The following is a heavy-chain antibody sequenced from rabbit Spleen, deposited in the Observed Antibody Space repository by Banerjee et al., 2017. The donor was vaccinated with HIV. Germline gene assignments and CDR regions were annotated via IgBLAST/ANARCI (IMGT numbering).Heavy chain of an antibody. CDR3: ARDGAGGSYFAL. J-gene: IGHJ4*01. CDR1: GFSFSSSDY. D-gene: IGHD8-1*01. V-gene: IGHV1S40*01. Sequence: QSLEESGGGLVQPEGSLALTCKASGFSFSSSDYICWVRQAPGKGLEWISCIAGSSSGFTYSATWAKGRFTISKTSSTTVTLQMTSLTVADTATYFCARDGAGGSYFALWGPGTLVTVS. CDR2: IAGSSSGFT.